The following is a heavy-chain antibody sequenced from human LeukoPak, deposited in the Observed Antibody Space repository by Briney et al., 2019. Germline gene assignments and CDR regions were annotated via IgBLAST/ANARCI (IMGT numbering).Heavy chain of an antibody. CDR1: GGSISSYY. Sequence: PSETLSLTCTVSGGSISSYYWSWIRQPPGKGLEWIGYIYYSGSTNYNPSLKSRVTMSVDTSKNQFSLKMSSVTAADTAVYYCAKSGGYGLIDYWGQGTLVTVSS. D-gene: IGHD6-25*01. J-gene: IGHJ4*01. CDR3: AKSGGYGLIDY. V-gene: IGHV4-59*08. CDR2: IYYSGST.